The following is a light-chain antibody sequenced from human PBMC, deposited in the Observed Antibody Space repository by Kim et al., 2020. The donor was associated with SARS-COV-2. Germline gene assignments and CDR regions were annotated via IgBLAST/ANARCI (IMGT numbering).Light chain of an antibody. Sequence: GQSVIISCTGTSSDVGGYNYVSWYQQHPGKAPKLMIYDVSKRPSGVPDRFSGSKSGNTASLTISGLQAEDEADYYCCSYAGSYTLVFGGGTQLTVL. V-gene: IGLV2-11*01. CDR2: DVS. CDR3: CSYAGSYTLV. J-gene: IGLJ3*02. CDR1: SSDVGGYNY.